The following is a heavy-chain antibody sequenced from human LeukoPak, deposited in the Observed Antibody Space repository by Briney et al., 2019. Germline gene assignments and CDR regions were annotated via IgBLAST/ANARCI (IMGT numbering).Heavy chain of an antibody. D-gene: IGHD3-10*01. CDR2: INTGWSHT. CDR3: ATDYYGPDY. J-gene: IGHJ4*02. V-gene: IGHV3-74*01. Sequence: GGSVRLSCAASGFTFSSYWMNWVRQAPGKGLVWVSRINTGWSHTSHADSVKGRITISRDNAKNTLYLLMNSLRAEDTAVYYCATDYYGPDYWGQGALVTVCS. CDR1: GFTFSSYW.